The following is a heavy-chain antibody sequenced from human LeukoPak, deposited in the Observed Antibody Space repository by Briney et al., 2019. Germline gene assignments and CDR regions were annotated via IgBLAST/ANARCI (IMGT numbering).Heavy chain of an antibody. V-gene: IGHV4-4*02. J-gene: IGHJ5*02. CDR3: ARDWRGAMVRGVLLA. Sequence: TLSPTSAASSGSITNSNCFRRVRQPPPQRLDWLGEIHHSGSTNYNPSLKTPITISVDKSKNHFSLTLTSVSAADTAVYYSARDWRGAMVRGVLLAWVQGPLATVS. CDR2: IHHSGST. D-gene: IGHD3-10*01. CDR1: SGSITNSNC.